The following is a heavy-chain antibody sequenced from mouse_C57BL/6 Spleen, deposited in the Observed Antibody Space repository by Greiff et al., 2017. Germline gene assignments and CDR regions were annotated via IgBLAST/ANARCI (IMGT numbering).Heavy chain of an antibody. CDR3: ARSYYYGSYAMDY. V-gene: IGHV1-82*01. CDR2: IYPGDGDT. D-gene: IGHD1-1*01. CDR1: GYAFSSSW. J-gene: IGHJ4*01. Sequence: VKLQESGPELVKPGASVKISCKASGYAFSSSWMNWVKQRPGKGLEWIGRIYPGDGDTNYNGKFKGKATLTADKSSSTAYLQRSSLTSEDSAVYFCARSYYYGSYAMDYWGQGTSVTVSS.